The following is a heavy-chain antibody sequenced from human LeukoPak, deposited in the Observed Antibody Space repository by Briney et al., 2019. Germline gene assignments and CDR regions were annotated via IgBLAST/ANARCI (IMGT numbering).Heavy chain of an antibody. J-gene: IGHJ4*02. D-gene: IGHD3-22*01. CDR2: INPNSGGT. CDR1: GYTFTGYY. Sequence: ASVKVSCKASGYTFTGYYMHWVRQAPGQGLEWMGRINPNSGGTNYAQKFQGRVTMTRDTSISTAYMELSRLRSDDTAVYYCAREVDYYDSSGYCYFDYWGQGTLVTVSS. V-gene: IGHV1-2*06. CDR3: AREVDYYDSSGYCYFDY.